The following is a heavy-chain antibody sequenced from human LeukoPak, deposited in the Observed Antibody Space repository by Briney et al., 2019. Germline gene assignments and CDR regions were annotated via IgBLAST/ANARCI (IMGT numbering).Heavy chain of an antibody. CDR2: ISGSGGST. Sequence: GGSLRLSCAASGFTFSSYAMNWARQAPGKGLEWVSAISGSGGSTYYADSVKGRFTISRDNSKNTLYLQMNSLRAEDTAVYYCAKDISYYFDYWGQGTLVTVST. CDR3: AKDISYYFDY. V-gene: IGHV3-23*01. D-gene: IGHD2/OR15-2a*01. J-gene: IGHJ4*02. CDR1: GFTFSSYA.